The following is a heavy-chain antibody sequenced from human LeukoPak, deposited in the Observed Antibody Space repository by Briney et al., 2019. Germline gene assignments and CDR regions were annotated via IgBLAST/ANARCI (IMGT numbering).Heavy chain of an antibody. J-gene: IGHJ3*02. CDR3: ARPIGDTYYYDSSGYHTPHDAFDI. CDR2: IYPGDSDT. Sequence: GESLKISCKGSGYIFTNYWIGWVRQMPGKGLEWMGIIYPGDSDTRYSPSFQGQVTISADKSISTAYLQWSSLKASDTAMYYCARPIGDTYYYDSSGYHTPHDAFDIWGQGTMVTVSS. D-gene: IGHD3-22*01. CDR1: GYIFTNYW. V-gene: IGHV5-51*01.